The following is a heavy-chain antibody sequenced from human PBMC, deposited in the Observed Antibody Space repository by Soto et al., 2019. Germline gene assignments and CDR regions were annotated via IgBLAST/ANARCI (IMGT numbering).Heavy chain of an antibody. CDR1: GFTFSSCA. J-gene: IGHJ6*02. CDR2: IIDSGGST. CDR3: TKRRTYYYYYGMDV. V-gene: IGHV3-23*01. Sequence: TGGSLRLSCAASGFTFSSCAMGWVRQAPGKGLEWVSDIIDSGGSTYYADSVKGRFTISRDNSKSTLYLQMNSLRAEDTALYYYTKRRTYYYYYGMDVWGQGTTVTVSS.